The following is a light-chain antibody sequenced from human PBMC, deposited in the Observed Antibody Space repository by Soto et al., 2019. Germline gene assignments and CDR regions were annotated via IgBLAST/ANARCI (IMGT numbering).Light chain of an antibody. CDR3: SSFVAGSSYV. V-gene: IGLV2-8*01. J-gene: IGLJ1*01. CDR1: SSDVGAFNC. CDR2: EVD. Sequence: QSALTQPPSASGPPGQPVTISCTGTSSDVGAFNCVSWYQHHPGKAPKFMIYEVDKRPSGVPDRFSGSKSGNTAYLTVSGLQAEDEADYFCSSFVAGSSYVFGTGTKVTVL.